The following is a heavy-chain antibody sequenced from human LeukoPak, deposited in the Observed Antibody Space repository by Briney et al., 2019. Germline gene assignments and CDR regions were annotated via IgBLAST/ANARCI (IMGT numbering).Heavy chain of an antibody. CDR3: ARVANSGYANLRG. Sequence: ASVKVSCKASVGTFSSYAISWVRQAPGQGLEWMGGIIPIFGTANYAQSFQGRVTITADESTSTAYMELSSLRSEVTAVYYCARVANSGYANLRGWGQGTLVTVSS. D-gene: IGHD5-12*01. CDR1: VGTFSSYA. J-gene: IGHJ4*02. V-gene: IGHV1-69*01. CDR2: IIPIFGTA.